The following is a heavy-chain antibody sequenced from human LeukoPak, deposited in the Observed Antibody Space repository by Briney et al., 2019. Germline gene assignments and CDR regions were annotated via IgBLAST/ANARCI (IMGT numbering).Heavy chain of an antibody. CDR2: IYYSGST. Sequence: PSETLSLTCTVSGGSISSSSYYWVWIRQPPGKGLEWIGSIYYSGSTYYNPSLKSRVTISVDTSKNQFSLKLSSVTAADTAVYYCARLYYDTSGYFDYWGQGTLVTVSS. CDR3: ARLYYDTSGYFDY. J-gene: IGHJ4*02. CDR1: GGSISSSSYY. D-gene: IGHD3-22*01. V-gene: IGHV4-39*01.